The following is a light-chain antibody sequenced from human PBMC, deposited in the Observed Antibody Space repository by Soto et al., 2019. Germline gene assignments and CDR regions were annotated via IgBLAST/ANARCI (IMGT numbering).Light chain of an antibody. J-gene: IGLJ2*01. Sequence: QSVLTQPLSVSGSPGQSVTISCTGTSSDVGGYNYVSWYQQHPGKAPKLMIYDVNKRPSGVPDRFSGSKSGNTASLTISGLQAEDEADYYCCSYAGSYTVVFGGGTKLTVL. CDR1: SSDVGGYNY. CDR3: CSYAGSYTVV. V-gene: IGLV2-11*01. CDR2: DVN.